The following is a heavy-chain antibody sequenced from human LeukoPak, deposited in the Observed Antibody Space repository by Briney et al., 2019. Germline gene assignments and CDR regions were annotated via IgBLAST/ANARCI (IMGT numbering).Heavy chain of an antibody. J-gene: IGHJ6*03. CDR1: EFTFSSYS. D-gene: IGHD6-13*01. CDR2: IYSGGST. CDR3: ARGGSSWYWDYYYYMDV. V-gene: IGHV3-66*01. Sequence: PGGSLRLSCAASEFTFSSYSMNWVRQAPGKGLEWVSFIYSGGSTYYADSVKGRFTISRDNSKNTLYLQMNSLRAEDTAVYYCARGGSSWYWDYYYYMDVWGKGTTVTVSS.